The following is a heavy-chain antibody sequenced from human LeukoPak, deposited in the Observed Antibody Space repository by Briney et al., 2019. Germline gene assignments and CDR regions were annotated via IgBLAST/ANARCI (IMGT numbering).Heavy chain of an antibody. CDR3: ARDRRVGIVLMVYAILDY. CDR1: GYTFTGYY. CDR2: INPNSGGT. D-gene: IGHD2-8*01. J-gene: IGHJ4*02. V-gene: IGHV1-2*02. Sequence: GASVKVSCKASGYTFTGYYMHWVRQAPGQGLEWMGWINPNSGGTNYAQKFQGRVTMTRDTSISTAYMELSRLRSDDTAVYYCARDRRVGIVLMVYAILDYWGQGTLVTVSS.